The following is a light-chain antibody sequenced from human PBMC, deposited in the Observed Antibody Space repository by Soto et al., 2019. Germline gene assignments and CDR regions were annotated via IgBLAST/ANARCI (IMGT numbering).Light chain of an antibody. J-gene: IGLJ7*01. CDR2: DVG. Sequence: QSALTQPASVSGSPGQSITISCTGTNSDVGAYSYVSWYQPYPGKAPKLLIYDVGARPSGISDRFSGSKSGNTASLTISGLQAEDEADYYCSSYTAFTTYVFGSGTQLTVL. V-gene: IGLV2-14*03. CDR1: NSDVGAYSY. CDR3: SSYTAFTTYV.